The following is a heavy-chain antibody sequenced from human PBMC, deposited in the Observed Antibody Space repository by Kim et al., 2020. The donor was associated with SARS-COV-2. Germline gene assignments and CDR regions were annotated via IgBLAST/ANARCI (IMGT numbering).Heavy chain of an antibody. J-gene: IGHJ6*02. V-gene: IGHV3-30*02. Sequence: KGRFTISRDNSKNTLYLQMNSLRAEDTAVYYCAKDLLGYCSSTSCYGMDVWGQGTTVTVSS. CDR3: AKDLLGYCSSTSCYGMDV. D-gene: IGHD2-2*01.